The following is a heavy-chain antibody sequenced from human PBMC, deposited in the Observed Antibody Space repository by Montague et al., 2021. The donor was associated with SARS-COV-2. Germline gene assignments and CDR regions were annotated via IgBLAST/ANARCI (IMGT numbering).Heavy chain of an antibody. V-gene: IGHV4-31*03. CDR2: IYYSGST. CDR1: GGSISSGGYY. CDR3: ARVSVEMATMGVYYYYGMDV. Sequence: TLSLTCTVSGGSISSGGYYWSWIRQPPGKGLEWIGYIYYSGSTYYNPSLKSRVTISVDTSKNQFSLKLSSVTAADTAVYYCARVSVEMATMGVYYYYGMDVCGQGTTVTVSS. J-gene: IGHJ6*02. D-gene: IGHD5-24*01.